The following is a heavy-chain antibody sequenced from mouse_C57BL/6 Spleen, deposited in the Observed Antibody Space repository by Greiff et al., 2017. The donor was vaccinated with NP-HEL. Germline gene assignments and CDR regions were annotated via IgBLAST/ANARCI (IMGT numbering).Heavy chain of an antibody. CDR3: ARDYDGYAMDY. J-gene: IGHJ4*01. V-gene: IGHV5-4*03. Sequence: EVMLVESGGGLVKPGGSLKLSCAASGFTFSSYAMSWVRQTPEKRLEWVATISAGGSYTYYPDNVKGRFTISRDNAKNNLYLQLSHLKSEDTAMYYCARDYDGYAMDYWGQGTSDTVSS. D-gene: IGHD2-4*01. CDR2: ISAGGSYT. CDR1: GFTFSSYA.